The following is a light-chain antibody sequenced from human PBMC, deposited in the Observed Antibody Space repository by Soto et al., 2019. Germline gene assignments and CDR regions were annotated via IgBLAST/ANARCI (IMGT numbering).Light chain of an antibody. Sequence: QSALTQPASVSGSPGQSITISCTGTSSDIGTYNFVSWYQQQPGKVPKLIIYEVSSRPSGVSDRFSGSKSGDTASLTISGLLAEDEAEYCCSSKVNHNTPLYVFGTGTKLTVL. CDR2: EVS. J-gene: IGLJ1*01. V-gene: IGLV2-14*01. CDR1: SSDIGTYNF. CDR3: SSKVNHNTPLYV.